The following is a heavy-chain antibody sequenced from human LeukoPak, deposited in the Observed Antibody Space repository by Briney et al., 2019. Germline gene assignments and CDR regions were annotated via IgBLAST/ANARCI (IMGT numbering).Heavy chain of an antibody. CDR1: GFAFNNYN. Sequence: GGSLRLSCAASGFAFNNYNMNWVRQAPGKGLEWVSSISTSSSHMYYADSVKGRFTISRDNSKNALLLQMNSLRAEDTAVYYCAKERYCSTTTCPFDSWGQGTLVTVSS. V-gene: IGHV3-21*01. CDR3: AKERYCSTTTCPFDS. CDR2: ISTSSSHM. J-gene: IGHJ4*02. D-gene: IGHD2-2*01.